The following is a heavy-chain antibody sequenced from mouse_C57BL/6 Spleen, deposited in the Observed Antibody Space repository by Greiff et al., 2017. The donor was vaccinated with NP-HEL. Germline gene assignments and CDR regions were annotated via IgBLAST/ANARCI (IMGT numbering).Heavy chain of an antibody. J-gene: IGHJ1*03. Sequence: LVESGAELVKPGASVKMSCKASGYTFTTYPIEWMKQNHGKSLEWIGNFHPYNDDTKYNEKFKGKATLTVEKSSSTVYLELSRLTSDDSAVYYCTRNYYGSSWYFDVWGTGTTVTVSS. V-gene: IGHV1-47*01. D-gene: IGHD1-1*01. CDR1: GYTFTTYP. CDR3: TRNYYGSSWYFDV. CDR2: FHPYNDDT.